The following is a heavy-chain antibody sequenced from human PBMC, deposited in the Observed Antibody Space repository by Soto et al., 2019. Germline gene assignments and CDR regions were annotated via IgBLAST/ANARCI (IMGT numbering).Heavy chain of an antibody. CDR2: FDPDDGET. D-gene: IGHD3-22*01. CDR3: ATRSTYYYDSSGYWGYYLDY. CDR1: GYTLTELS. J-gene: IGHJ4*02. Sequence: ASVKVSCKVSGYTLTELSMHWVRQAPGKGLEWMGGFDPDDGETIYAQKFQGRVTMTEDTSTDTAYMELSSLRSEDTAVYYCATRSTYYYDSSGYWGYYLDYWGQGTLVTVSS. V-gene: IGHV1-24*01.